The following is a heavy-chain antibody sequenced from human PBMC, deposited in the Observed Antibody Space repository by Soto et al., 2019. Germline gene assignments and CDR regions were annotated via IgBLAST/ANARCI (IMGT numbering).Heavy chain of an antibody. D-gene: IGHD6-19*01. J-gene: IGHJ4*02. CDR3: ARDLGGWTDY. Sequence: QVQLVQSGAEVKKPGASVKVSCKASGYTFTSYAMHWVRQAPGQRLEWMGWINAGNGNTKYSQKFQGRVTITRDTSARTAEMELRSLRSEDTTVYYCARDLGGWTDYWGQGTLVTVSS. CDR1: GYTFTSYA. CDR2: INAGNGNT. V-gene: IGHV1-3*01.